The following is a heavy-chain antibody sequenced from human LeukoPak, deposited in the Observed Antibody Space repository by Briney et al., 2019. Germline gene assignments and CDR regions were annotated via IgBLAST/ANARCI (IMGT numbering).Heavy chain of an antibody. V-gene: IGHV3-30*02. CDR1: GFTFSSCG. D-gene: IGHD3-22*01. CDR2: TRYDGSNK. Sequence: PGGSLRLSCAASGFTFSSCGMHWVRQAPGKGLEWVAFTRYDGSNKYYADSVKGRFTISRDNSKNTLYLQMNSLRAEDTAVYYCAKDRYYYDSSGYYSDTGPYFDYWGQGTLVTVSS. CDR3: AKDRYYYDSSGYYSDTGPYFDY. J-gene: IGHJ4*02.